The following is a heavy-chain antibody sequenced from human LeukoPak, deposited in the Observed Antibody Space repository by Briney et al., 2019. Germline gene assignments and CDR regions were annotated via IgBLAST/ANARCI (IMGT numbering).Heavy chain of an antibody. V-gene: IGHV4-59*08. CDR1: GGSISSYY. Sequence: PSETLSLTCTVSGGSISSYYWSWIRQPPGKGLEWIGYIYYSGSTNYNPSLKSRVTISVDTSKNQFSLKLSSVTATDTAVYYCARYSQRDYGDRYYFDYWGQGTLVTVSS. CDR2: IYYSGST. D-gene: IGHD4-17*01. CDR3: ARYSQRDYGDRYYFDY. J-gene: IGHJ4*02.